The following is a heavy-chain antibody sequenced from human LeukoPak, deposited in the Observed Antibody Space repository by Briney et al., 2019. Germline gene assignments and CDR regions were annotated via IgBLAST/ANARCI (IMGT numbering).Heavy chain of an antibody. Sequence: SETLSLTCTVSGGSISSSSYYWGWIRQPPGKGLEWIGSIYYSGSTYYSPSLMSRVTISVDTSKNQFSLNLSSVTAADTAVYFCARAPHFFDTSGSRYYFDYWGQGALVTVSS. D-gene: IGHD3-22*01. CDR3: ARAPHFFDTSGSRYYFDY. J-gene: IGHJ4*02. CDR1: GGSISSSSYY. V-gene: IGHV4-39*07. CDR2: IYYSGST.